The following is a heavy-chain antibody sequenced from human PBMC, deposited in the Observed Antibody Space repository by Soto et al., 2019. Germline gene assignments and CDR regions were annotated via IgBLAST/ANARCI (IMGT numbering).Heavy chain of an antibody. V-gene: IGHV4-30-2*01. CDR2: IYHSGST. CDR1: GGSISSGGYS. CDR3: ARGGAFYDRRKDAFYI. Sequence: QLQLQESGSGLVKPSQTLSLTCAVSGGSISSGGYSWSWIRQPPGKGLEWIGYIYHSGSTYYNPPPKRLVTISVDRSQNKFSLKLSSVTAADTAVYYCARGGAFYDRRKDAFYIWGQGTMVTVSS. D-gene: IGHD3-22*01. J-gene: IGHJ3*02.